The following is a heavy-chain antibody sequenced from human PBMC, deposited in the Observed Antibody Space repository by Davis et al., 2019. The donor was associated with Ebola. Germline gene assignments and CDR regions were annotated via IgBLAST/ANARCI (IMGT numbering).Heavy chain of an antibody. CDR1: GFTFDDYA. CDR2: ISWNSGSI. D-gene: IGHD6-19*01. J-gene: IGHJ4*02. V-gene: IGHV3-9*01. CDR3: VKGGGLGLNFDY. Sequence: PGGSLRLSCAASGFTFDDYAMHWVRQAPGKGLEWVSGISWNSGSIGYADSVKGGFTISRDNSKNTLYLQMSSLRAEDTAVYYCVKGGGLGLNFDYWGQGTLVTVSS.